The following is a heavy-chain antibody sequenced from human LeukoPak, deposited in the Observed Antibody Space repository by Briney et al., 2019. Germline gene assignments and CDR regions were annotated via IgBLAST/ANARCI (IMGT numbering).Heavy chain of an antibody. D-gene: IGHD3-10*01. Sequence: SQSLSLTSALSGDSVSSVSGGWNWIRQSPSRGLEWLGRTYYRSEWHIDYAESVKSRITINPDTSKNQFSLQLKSVTPEDTAVYYCVRGGLVRGTLNSLSAFDIWGQGTMVTVSS. CDR3: VRGGLVRGTLNSLSAFDI. J-gene: IGHJ3*02. CDR1: GDSVSSVSGG. CDR2: TYYRSEWHI. V-gene: IGHV6-1*01.